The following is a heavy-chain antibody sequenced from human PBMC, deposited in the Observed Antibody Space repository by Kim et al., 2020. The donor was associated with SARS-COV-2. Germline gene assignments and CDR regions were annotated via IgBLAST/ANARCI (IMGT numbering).Heavy chain of an antibody. CDR3: ARLNSRITLYYYYGMDV. CDR1: GGSFSGYY. V-gene: IGHV4-34*01. Sequence: SETLSLTCAVYGGSFSGYYWSWIRQPPGKGLEWIGEINHSGSTNYNPSLKSRVTISVDTSKNQFSLKLSSVTAADTAVYYCARLNSRITLYYYYGMDVWGQGTTVTVSS. D-gene: IGHD1-7*01. CDR2: INHSGST. J-gene: IGHJ6*02.